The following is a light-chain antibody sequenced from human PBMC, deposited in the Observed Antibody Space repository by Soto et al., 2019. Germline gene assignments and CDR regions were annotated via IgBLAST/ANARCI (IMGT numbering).Light chain of an antibody. J-gene: IGLJ1*01. V-gene: IGLV2-18*01. CDR3: SLYISGSTYV. CDR1: SSDIGSYNR. Sequence: QSVLTQPPSVSGSPGQSVTISCTGTSSDIGSYNRISWYQQPPGTAPKLLMYEVSNRPSGVPDRFSGSKSGSTASLTISGLQAEDEADYYCSLYISGSTYVFGTGTKLTVL. CDR2: EVS.